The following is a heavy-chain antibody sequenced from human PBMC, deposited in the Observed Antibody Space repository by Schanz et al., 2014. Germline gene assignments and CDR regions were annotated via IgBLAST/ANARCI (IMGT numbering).Heavy chain of an antibody. Sequence: QVQLVQSGAEVKKPGSSVKVSCKASGGTFSTYPINWVRQAPGQGLEWMGWISAYNGNTNYAQKLQGRVTMTTDTSTSTAYMELRSLRSDDTAGYYCARGGGPEDVFDIWGQGTILTVSS. J-gene: IGHJ3*02. V-gene: IGHV1-18*04. CDR2: ISAYNGNT. D-gene: IGHD5-12*01. CDR3: ARGGGPEDVFDI. CDR1: GGTFSTYP.